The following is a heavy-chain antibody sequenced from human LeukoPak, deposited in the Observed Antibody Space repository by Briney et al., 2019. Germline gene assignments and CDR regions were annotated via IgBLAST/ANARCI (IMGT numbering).Heavy chain of an antibody. CDR2: IGTAGEI. CDR1: GFTFSSHG. V-gene: IGHV3-13*01. J-gene: IGHJ4*02. Sequence: GGSLRLSCAASGFTFSSHGMNWVRQATGKGLEWVSGIGTAGEIYYPGSVKGRFAISRDNAKNSLYLQMNSLRAEDTAVYYCARDRRIAAPFDYWGQGTLVTVSS. CDR3: ARDRRIAAPFDY. D-gene: IGHD6-13*01.